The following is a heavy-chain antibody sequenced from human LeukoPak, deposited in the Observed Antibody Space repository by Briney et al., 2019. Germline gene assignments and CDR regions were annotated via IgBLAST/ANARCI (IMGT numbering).Heavy chain of an antibody. J-gene: IGHJ4*02. CDR3: ARNSGYYAILTGYQPPYYFDY. Sequence: GGSLRLSCAASGFTVSSNYMSWVRQAPGKGLEWVSVIYSGGSTYYADSVKGRFTISRDNSKNTLYLQMNSLRAEDTAVYYCARNSGYYAILTGYQPPYYFDYWGQGTLVTVSS. V-gene: IGHV3-53*01. CDR2: IYSGGST. D-gene: IGHD3-9*01. CDR1: GFTVSSNY.